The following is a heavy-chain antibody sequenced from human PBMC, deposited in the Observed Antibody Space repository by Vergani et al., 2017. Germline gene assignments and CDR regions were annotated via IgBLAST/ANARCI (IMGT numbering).Heavy chain of an antibody. CDR3: ARAHGGGVPAAMPDKKVEWSKGGSREVPYYYYYYMDV. CDR2: INPSGGST. D-gene: IGHD2-2*01. V-gene: IGHV1-46*03. CDR1: GYTFTSYY. J-gene: IGHJ6*03. Sequence: QVQLVQSGAEVKKPGASVKVSCKASGYTFTSYYMHWVRQAPGQGLEWMGIINPSGGSTSYAQKFQGRVTMTRDTSTSTVYMELSSLRSEDTAVYYCARAHGGGVPAAMPDKKVEWSKGGSREVPYYYYYYMDVWGKGTTVTVSS.